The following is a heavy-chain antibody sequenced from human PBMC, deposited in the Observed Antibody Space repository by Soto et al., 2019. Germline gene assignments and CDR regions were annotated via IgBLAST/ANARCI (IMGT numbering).Heavy chain of an antibody. D-gene: IGHD3-10*01. CDR2: ISDSGDST. Sequence: EVHLLESGGGLVQPGGSLRLSCAASGFTFSNYAMNWVRQAPGKGLEWVSVISDSGDSTYYADSVKGRFTISRDKSKNTLYLHMNSLTAEDTAVYYCAKDGFSGSGKYYFDDWGQGTLVTVSS. J-gene: IGHJ4*02. V-gene: IGHV3-23*01. CDR3: AKDGFSGSGKYYFDD. CDR1: GFTFSNYA.